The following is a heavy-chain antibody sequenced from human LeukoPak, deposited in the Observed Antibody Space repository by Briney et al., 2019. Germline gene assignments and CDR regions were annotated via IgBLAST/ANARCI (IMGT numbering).Heavy chain of an antibody. CDR2: IYPGDSDT. V-gene: IGHV5-51*01. D-gene: IGHD5-18*01. J-gene: IGHJ4*02. CDR1: GYSFTSYW. CDR3: ARREIGYSYGQDY. Sequence: GASLQISCKGSGYSFTSYWIGWVRRMPGKGLEWMGIIYPGDSDTRYSPSFQGQVTISADKSISTAYLQWSSLKASDTAMHYCARREIGYSYGQDYWGQGTLVTVSS.